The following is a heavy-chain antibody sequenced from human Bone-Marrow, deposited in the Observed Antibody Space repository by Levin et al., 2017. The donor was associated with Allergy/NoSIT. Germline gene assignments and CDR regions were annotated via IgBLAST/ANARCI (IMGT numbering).Heavy chain of an antibody. V-gene: IGHV1-18*01. J-gene: IGHJ4*02. CDR3: ARTLRLSGYCTGGSCYSDF. CDR1: GYTFNSYG. D-gene: IGHD2-15*01. CDR2: ITAYNDNT. Sequence: ASVKVSCKASGYTFNSYGVTWVRQAPGQGLEWMGWITAYNDNTEYPQNLQGRVTLTTDTSTSTAYLELRSLRSDDTAVYYCARTLRLSGYCTGGSCYSDFWGQGTLVTVSS.